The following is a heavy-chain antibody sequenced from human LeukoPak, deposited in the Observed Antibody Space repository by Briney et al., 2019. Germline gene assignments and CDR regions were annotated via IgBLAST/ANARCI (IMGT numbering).Heavy chain of an antibody. CDR2: IYYSGST. CDR3: ARHPAPQYYYYYGMDV. V-gene: IGHV4-59*08. Sequence: SETLSLTCTVSGGSISSYYWSWIRQPPGKGLEWIGYIYYSGSTNYNPSLKSRVTISVDTSKNQFSRKLSSVTAADTAVYYCARHPAPQYYYYYGMDVWGQGTTVTVSS. J-gene: IGHJ6*02. CDR1: GGSISSYY.